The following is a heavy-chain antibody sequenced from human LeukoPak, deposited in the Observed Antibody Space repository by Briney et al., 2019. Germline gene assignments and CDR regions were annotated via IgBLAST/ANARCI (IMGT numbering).Heavy chain of an antibody. V-gene: IGHV3-30*18. CDR2: ISYDGSNK. Sequence: PGGSLRLSCAASGFTFNNYGIHWVRQAPGKGLEWVAVISYDGSNKYYADSVKGRFTISRDNSKNTLYLQMNSLRAEDTAVYYCANVLYNYYYDSSGYYGDAFDIWGQGTMVTVSS. J-gene: IGHJ3*02. CDR1: GFTFNNYG. D-gene: IGHD3-22*01. CDR3: ANVLYNYYYDSSGYYGDAFDI.